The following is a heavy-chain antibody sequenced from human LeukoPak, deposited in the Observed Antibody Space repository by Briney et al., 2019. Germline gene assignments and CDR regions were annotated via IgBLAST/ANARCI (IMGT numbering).Heavy chain of an antibody. CDR1: GFIFDDYA. Sequence: PGGSLRLSCAAPGFIFDDYAMHWVRQAPGKGLEWVSLISGDGGSTYYADSVKGRFTISRDNSKNSLYLQMNSLRTEDTALYYCAKDTLYYYDSSGYSDYWGQGTLVTVSS. J-gene: IGHJ4*02. D-gene: IGHD3-22*01. CDR3: AKDTLYYYDSSGYSDY. V-gene: IGHV3-43*02. CDR2: ISGDGGST.